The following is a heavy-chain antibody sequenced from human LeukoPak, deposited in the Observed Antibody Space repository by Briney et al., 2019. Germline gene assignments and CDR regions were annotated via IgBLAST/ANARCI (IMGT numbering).Heavy chain of an antibody. D-gene: IGHD2-21*01. CDR2: IYYSGST. J-gene: IGHJ3*02. V-gene: IGHV4-59*08. CDR1: GGSISSYY. CDR3: ARHVGLRAFDI. Sequence: SETLSLTCTVSGGSISSYYWSWIRQPPGKGLEWIGYIYYSGSTNYNPSLKGRVTISVDTSRNQFSLKLSSVTAADTAVYYCARHVGLRAFDIWGQGTMVTVSS.